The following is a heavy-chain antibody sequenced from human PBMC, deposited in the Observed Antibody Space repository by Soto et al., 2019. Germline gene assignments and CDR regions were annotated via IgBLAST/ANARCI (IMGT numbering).Heavy chain of an antibody. CDR2: IYWDDDQ. V-gene: IGHV2-5*02. J-gene: IGHJ4*02. CDR1: GVSLSTGGVG. CDR3: APMRAAKFDY. D-gene: IGHD2-15*01. Sequence: QITLKESGPTLVKPTQTLTLTCNVSGVSLSTGGVGVGWIRQPPGKALEWLALIYWDDDQRSSPSLKSRLTITKETSKNQVGLKMTNMAPEDTATYYCAPMRAAKFDYLGQGTLVPVSS.